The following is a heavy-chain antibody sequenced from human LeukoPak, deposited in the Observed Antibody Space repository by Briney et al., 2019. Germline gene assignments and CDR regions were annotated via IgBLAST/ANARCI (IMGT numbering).Heavy chain of an antibody. CDR3: AREKGGGQYSYGYDY. CDR1: GYTFTSYA. D-gene: IGHD5-18*01. Sequence: ASVKASCKASGYTFTSYAMNWVRQAPGQGLEWMGWINTNTGNPTYAQGFTGRFVFSLDTSVSTAYLQISSLKAEDTAVYYCAREKGGGQYSYGYDYWGQGTLVTVSS. CDR2: INTNTGNP. V-gene: IGHV7-4-1*02. J-gene: IGHJ4*02.